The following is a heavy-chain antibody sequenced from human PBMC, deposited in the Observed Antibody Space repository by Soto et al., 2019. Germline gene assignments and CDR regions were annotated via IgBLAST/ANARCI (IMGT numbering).Heavy chain of an antibody. J-gene: IGHJ6*02. CDR2: IYYSGST. D-gene: IGHD2-2*02. Sequence: SETLFLTCTVSGGSISSGGYYWSWIRQHPGKGLEWIGYIYYSGSTYYNPSLKSRVTISVDTSKNQFSLKLSSVTAADTAVYYCARDVGGVGYCSSTSCYTYGRVYYYYYGMDVWGQGTTVTVSS. V-gene: IGHV4-31*03. CDR1: GGSISSGGYY. CDR3: ARDVGGVGYCSSTSCYTYGRVYYYYYGMDV.